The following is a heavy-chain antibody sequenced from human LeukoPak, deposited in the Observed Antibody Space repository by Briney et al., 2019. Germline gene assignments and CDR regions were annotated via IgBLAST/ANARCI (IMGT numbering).Heavy chain of an antibody. J-gene: IGHJ6*03. CDR3: ARDIYDFWSGYYRGYYYYMDV. CDR2: TYYRSKWYN. CDR1: GDSVSSNSAA. D-gene: IGHD3-3*01. V-gene: IGHV6-1*01. Sequence: SQTLSLTCAISGDSVSSNSAAWNWIRQSPSRGLEWLGRTYYRSKWYNDYAVSVKSRITINPDTSKNQFSLQLNSVTPEDTAVYYCARDIYDFWSGYYRGYYYYMDVWGNGTTVTVSS.